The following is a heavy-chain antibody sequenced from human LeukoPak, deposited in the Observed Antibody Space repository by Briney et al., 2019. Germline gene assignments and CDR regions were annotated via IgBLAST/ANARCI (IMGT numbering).Heavy chain of an antibody. Sequence: ASVKVSCKATGYTFTSYYMHWVRQAPGQGLEWMGIINPSGGSTSYAQKFQGRVTMTRDTSTSTVYMELSSLRSGDTAVYYCAYPASSSWYYFDYWGQGTLVTVFS. CDR1: GYTFTSYY. J-gene: IGHJ4*02. CDR3: AYPASSSWYYFDY. CDR2: INPSGGST. D-gene: IGHD6-13*01. V-gene: IGHV1-46*03.